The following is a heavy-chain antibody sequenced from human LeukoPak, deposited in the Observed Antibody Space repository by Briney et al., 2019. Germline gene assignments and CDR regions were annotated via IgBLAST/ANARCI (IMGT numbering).Heavy chain of an antibody. CDR3: ARAVTYYYDSSGLD. J-gene: IGHJ4*02. V-gene: IGHV3-23*01. D-gene: IGHD3-22*01. CDR2: ISGSGGST. CDR1: GFTFSSYA. Sequence: PGGSLRLSCAASGFTFSSYAMSWVRQAPGKGLEWVSAISGSGGSTYYADSVKGRFTISRDNSKNTLYLQMNSLRAEDTAVYYCARAVTYYYDSSGLDWGQGTLVTVSS.